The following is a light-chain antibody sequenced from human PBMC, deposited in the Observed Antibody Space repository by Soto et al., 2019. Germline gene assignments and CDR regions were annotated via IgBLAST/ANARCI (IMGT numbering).Light chain of an antibody. CDR1: QSVSSY. Sequence: EIGLAQSRGTLSLSPGDRTTLSCRASQSVSSYLAWYQQKPGQPPRLLIYGAFNRAAGIPARFSGSGSGTDFTLTISSLEPEDSAVYYCQQRLSWPITFGQGTRL. V-gene: IGKV3-11*01. CDR3: QQRLSWPIT. CDR2: GAF. J-gene: IGKJ5*01.